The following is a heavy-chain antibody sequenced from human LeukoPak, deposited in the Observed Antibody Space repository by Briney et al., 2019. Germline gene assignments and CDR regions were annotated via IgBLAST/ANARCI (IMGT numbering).Heavy chain of an antibody. J-gene: IGHJ4*02. CDR1: GFTFSSYI. CDR3: ARGNIKFDY. CDR2: ISSSSDYI. Sequence: GGSLRLSCAASGFTFSSYIMNWVRQAPGKGLEWVSSISSSSDYIYYVDSVKGRFTISRDNAKNSLYLQMNSLRAEDTAVYYCARGNIKFDYWGQGTLATVSS. V-gene: IGHV3-21*01.